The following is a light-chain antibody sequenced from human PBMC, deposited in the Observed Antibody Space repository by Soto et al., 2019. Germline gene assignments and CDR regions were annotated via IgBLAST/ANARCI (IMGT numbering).Light chain of an antibody. CDR1: QRVSSSY. CDR2: GAS. CDR3: QQYCSSPALT. Sequence: EIVLTQSPGTLSLSPGERATLSCRASQRVSSSYLAWYQQKPGQAPRLLIYGASSRATGIPERFSGSGSGTDVSLTISRLEPEDCGVDYCQQYCSSPALTFGGGTKVEIK. J-gene: IGKJ4*01. V-gene: IGKV3-20*01.